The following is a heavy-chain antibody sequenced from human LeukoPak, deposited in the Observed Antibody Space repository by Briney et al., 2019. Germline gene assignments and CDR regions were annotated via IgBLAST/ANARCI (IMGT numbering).Heavy chain of an antibody. V-gene: IGHV1-24*01. D-gene: IGHD2-15*01. CDR3: ASSADYCSGGSCYLNWFDP. Sequence: ASVKVSCKVSGYTLTELSMHWVRQAPGKGLEWMGGFDPEDGETIYAQKFQGRVTMTEDTSTDTAYMELSSLRSEDTAVYYCASSADYCSGGSCYLNWFDPWGQGTLVTVSS. CDR2: FDPEDGET. CDR1: GYTLTELS. J-gene: IGHJ5*02.